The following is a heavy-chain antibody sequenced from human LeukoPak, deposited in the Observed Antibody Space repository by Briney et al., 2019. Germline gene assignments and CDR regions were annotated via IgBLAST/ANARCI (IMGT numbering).Heavy chain of an antibody. CDR1: GGSISSYY. V-gene: IGHV4-59*06. Sequence: SETLSLTCTVSGGSISSYYWSWIRQPPGKGLEWIGYIYYSGSTYYNPSLKSRVTISVDTSKNQFSLKLSSVTAADTAVYYCARELSYDFWSGYKYNWFDPWGQGTLVTVSS. D-gene: IGHD3-3*01. J-gene: IGHJ5*02. CDR3: ARELSYDFWSGYKYNWFDP. CDR2: IYYSGST.